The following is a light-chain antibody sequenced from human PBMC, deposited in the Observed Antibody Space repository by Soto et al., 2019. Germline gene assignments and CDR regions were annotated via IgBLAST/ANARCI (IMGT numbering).Light chain of an antibody. CDR2: DTS. CDR1: TGAITSGHY. CDR3: LLSYSHVV. Sequence: QAVVTQEPSLNVSPGGTVTLTCGSSTGAITSGHYPSWFQQRPGQAPRTLIYDTSNKHSWTPARFSGSLLGGKAALTLSGAQPEDEAEYYCLLSYSHVVFGGGTKLTVL. V-gene: IGLV7-46*01. J-gene: IGLJ2*01.